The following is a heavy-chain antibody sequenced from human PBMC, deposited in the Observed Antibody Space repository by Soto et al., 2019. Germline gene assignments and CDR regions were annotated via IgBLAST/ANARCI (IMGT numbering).Heavy chain of an antibody. J-gene: IGHJ4*02. CDR2: ISGSGGST. D-gene: IGHD2-2*01. Sequence: EVQLLESGGGFVQPGGSLRLSCAASGFTFSSYAMSWVRQAPGKGLEWVSAISGSGGSTYYADSVKGRFTISRDNSKNTLYLQMNTLRAEDRAVYYCAKDRMPIWVSYFDYWGQGTLVTVSS. CDR1: GFTFSSYA. CDR3: AKDRMPIWVSYFDY. V-gene: IGHV3-23*01.